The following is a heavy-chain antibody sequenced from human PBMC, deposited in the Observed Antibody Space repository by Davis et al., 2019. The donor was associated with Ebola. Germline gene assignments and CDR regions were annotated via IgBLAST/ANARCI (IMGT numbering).Heavy chain of an antibody. D-gene: IGHD2-8*02. Sequence: MPSEPLSLTCAVSGWSFSGYSWSWIRQPPGKGLEWIGYIYYSGSTNYNPSLKSRATISVDTSKTQFTLKLSSVTAADTALYYCARGPPGAFFDYWGQGALVTVSS. CDR3: ARGPPGAFFDY. CDR2: IYYSGST. V-gene: IGHV4-59*12. CDR1: GWSFSGYS. J-gene: IGHJ4*02.